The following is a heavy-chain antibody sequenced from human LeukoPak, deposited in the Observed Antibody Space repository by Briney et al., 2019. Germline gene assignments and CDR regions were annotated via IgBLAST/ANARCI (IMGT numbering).Heavy chain of an antibody. Sequence: ASVKVSCKASGYTFTGYYMHWVRQAPGQGLEWMGWINPNSGGTNYAQKFQGRVTMTRDTSISTAYMELSRLRSDGTAVYYCARETGHYYYMDVWGKGTTVTVSS. CDR3: ARETGHYYYMDV. CDR2: INPNSGGT. V-gene: IGHV1-2*02. J-gene: IGHJ6*03. CDR1: GYTFTGYY.